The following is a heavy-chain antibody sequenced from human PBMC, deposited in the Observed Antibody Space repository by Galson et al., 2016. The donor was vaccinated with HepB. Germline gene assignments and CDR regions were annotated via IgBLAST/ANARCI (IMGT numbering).Heavy chain of an antibody. V-gene: IGHV3-49*03. Sequence: SLRLSCATSGFIFGDFAMNWFHQAPGKGLEWVGFIRSKTYGGTTEYAASVKGRFTISRDDSESIAYLQMHSLKTEDTAVYYCTRGGAGSGSYPPHLTYWGQGTLVTVSS. J-gene: IGHJ4*02. CDR3: TRGGAGSGSYPPHLTY. CDR1: GFIFGDFA. D-gene: IGHD1-26*01. CDR2: IRSKTYGGTT.